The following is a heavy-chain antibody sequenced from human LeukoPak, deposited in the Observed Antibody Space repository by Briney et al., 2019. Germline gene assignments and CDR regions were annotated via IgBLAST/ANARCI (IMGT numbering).Heavy chain of an antibody. Sequence: GRSLRLSCTTSGFTFSAYAMHWVRQAPGKGLEWVAVISYDGSNKYYADSVKGRFTISRDNSKNTLYLQMNSLRAEDTAVYYCARDGGWELLTPAFDIWGQGTMVTVSS. D-gene: IGHD1-26*01. V-gene: IGHV3-30*04. CDR2: ISYDGSNK. J-gene: IGHJ3*02. CDR3: ARDGGWELLTPAFDI. CDR1: GFTFSAYA.